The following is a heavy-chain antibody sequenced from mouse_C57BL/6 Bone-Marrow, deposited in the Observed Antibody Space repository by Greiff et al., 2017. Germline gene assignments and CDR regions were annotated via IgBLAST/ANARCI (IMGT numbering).Heavy chain of an antibody. J-gene: IGHJ1*03. CDR2: IYPGGGYT. D-gene: IGHD2-5*01. V-gene: IGHV1-63*01. Sequence: VQLQESGAELVRPGTSVKMSCKASGYTFTNYWIGWAKQRPGHGLEWIGDIYPGGGYTNYNEKFKGKATLTADKSSSTAYMQFSGLTSEDSAIYYCARGYYSNYGYFDVWGTGTTVTVSS. CDR1: GYTFTNYW. CDR3: ARGYYSNYGYFDV.